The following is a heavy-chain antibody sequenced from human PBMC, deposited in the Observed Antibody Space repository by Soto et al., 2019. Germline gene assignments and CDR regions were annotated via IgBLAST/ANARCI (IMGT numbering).Heavy chain of an antibody. Sequence: AASVKVSCKASGYTFTSYGISWVRQAPGQGLEWMGWISAHNGNTNYAQKLQGRVTMTTDTSTSTAYMELRSLRSDDTAVYYCARDQAPYDFWSGYYTPLDVWGQGTTVTVSS. J-gene: IGHJ6*02. V-gene: IGHV1-18*01. D-gene: IGHD3-3*01. CDR1: GYTFTSYG. CDR2: ISAHNGNT. CDR3: ARDQAPYDFWSGYYTPLDV.